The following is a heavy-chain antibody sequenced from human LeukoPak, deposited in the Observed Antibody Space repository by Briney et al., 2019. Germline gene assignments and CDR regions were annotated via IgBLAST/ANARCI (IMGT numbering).Heavy chain of an antibody. V-gene: IGHV3-53*01. CDR2: VYRDGSI. CDR1: GLTVSRNA. D-gene: IGHD5-24*01. Sequence: GGSLRLSCAASGLTVSRNAMSWVRQAPGKGLGFISVVYRDGSIYYADSVKGRFTLSRDESKNMLHLQMNSLRAEDTAIYYCARDRYNYGRDFYYHGADVWGQGTTVIVSS. CDR3: ARDRYNYGRDFYYHGADV. J-gene: IGHJ6*02.